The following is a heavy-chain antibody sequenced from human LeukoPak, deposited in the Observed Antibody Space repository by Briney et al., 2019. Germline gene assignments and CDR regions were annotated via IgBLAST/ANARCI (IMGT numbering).Heavy chain of an antibody. CDR2: ISSSSSTI. CDR3: GSMVRGVIINPLDY. J-gene: IGHJ4*02. Sequence: PGGSLRLSCAASGFTFSSYSMNWVRQAPGKGLEWVSYISSSSSTIYYADSVKGRFTISRDNAKNSLYLQMNSLRAEDTAVYYCGSMVRGVIINPLDYWGQGTLVTVSS. D-gene: IGHD3-10*01. V-gene: IGHV3-48*01. CDR1: GFTFSSYS.